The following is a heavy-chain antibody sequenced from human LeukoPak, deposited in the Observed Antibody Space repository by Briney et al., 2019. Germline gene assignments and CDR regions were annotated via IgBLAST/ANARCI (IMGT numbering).Heavy chain of an antibody. CDR1: GGSFSGYY. D-gene: IGHD4-17*01. J-gene: IGHJ4*02. CDR3: ARLYGDYVGF. CDR2: IHHSGIT. V-gene: IGHV4-34*01. Sequence: SETLSLTCAVYGGSFSGYYWTWIRQPPGKGLEWIGEIHHSGITDYNPSLKSRVTISIDTSKNQFSLKLSSVTAADTAVYYCARLYGDYVGFWGQGTLVTVSS.